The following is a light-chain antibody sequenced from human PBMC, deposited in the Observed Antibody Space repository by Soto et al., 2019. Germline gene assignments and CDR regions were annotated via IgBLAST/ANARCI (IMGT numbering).Light chain of an antibody. Sequence: EIVMTQSPSTLSVSPGERATLSCRASQSVSILLALHQQRPGQAPRLLIYGASTRATGAPARFSGGGSGTEFTLTITSLQSEDFAVYWCQQYNNWPLTFGPGTRLEIK. V-gene: IGKV3D-15*01. CDR3: QQYNNWPLT. J-gene: IGKJ5*01. CDR2: GAS. CDR1: QSVSIL.